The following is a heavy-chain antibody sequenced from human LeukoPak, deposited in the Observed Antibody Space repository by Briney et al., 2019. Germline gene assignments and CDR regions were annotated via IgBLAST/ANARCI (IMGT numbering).Heavy chain of an antibody. CDR2: IKQDGSEK. D-gene: IGHD3-22*01. CDR1: GFTFSDYW. Sequence: PGGSLRLSCAASGFTFSDYWMTWVRQAPGKGLEWVANIKQDGSEKYYVDSVKGRFTISRDNAKNTLYLQMNSLSAEDTAMYFCARDRGYTFDYWGQGTLVTVCS. J-gene: IGHJ4*02. CDR3: ARDRGYTFDY. V-gene: IGHV3-7*01.